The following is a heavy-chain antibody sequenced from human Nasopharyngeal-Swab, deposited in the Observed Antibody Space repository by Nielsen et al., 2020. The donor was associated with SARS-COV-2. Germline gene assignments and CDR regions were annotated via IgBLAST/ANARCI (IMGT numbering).Heavy chain of an antibody. D-gene: IGHD5-12*01. CDR1: GFTFSAHY. CDR3: ARDWGIVATTDGMDV. J-gene: IGHJ6*02. V-gene: IGHV3-7*01. Sequence: GESLKISCAASGFTFSAHYMDWVRQAPGKGLEWVANIKQDGSEKYYVDSVKGRFTISRDNAKNSLYLQMNSLRAEDTAVYYCARDWGIVATTDGMDVWGQGTTVTVSS. CDR2: IKQDGSEK.